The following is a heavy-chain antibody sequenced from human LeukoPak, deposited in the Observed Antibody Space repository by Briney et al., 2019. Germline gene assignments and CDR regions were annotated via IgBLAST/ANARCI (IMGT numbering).Heavy chain of an antibody. V-gene: IGHV3-30-3*01. D-gene: IGHD3-16*01. CDR2: MSYDGSND. CDR1: GFTFSGFA. Sequence: PGGSLRLSCAASGFTFSGFAMHWVRQAPGKGLEWLAVMSYDGSNDYYAGSLKGRLSMSRDNSRNTLSLQIKSLRPDDTAVYYCARDAGGAFYWYFDLWGRGTLVTVSS. J-gene: IGHJ2*01. CDR3: ARDAGGAFYWYFDL.